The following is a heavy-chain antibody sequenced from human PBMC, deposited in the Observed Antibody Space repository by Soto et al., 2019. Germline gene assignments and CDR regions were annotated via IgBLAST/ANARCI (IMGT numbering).Heavy chain of an antibody. V-gene: IGHV3-21*01. CDR3: AREDSIIIPAVSEF. CDR2: ISKSDYT. D-gene: IGHD2-2*01. Sequence: GGSLRLSCTVSGFAFNNYGINWVRQAPGKGLEWVSSISKSDYTYYSDSVKGRFAISRDNAKSSVSLHMNTLRDEDTAVYYCAREDSIIIPAVSEFWGQGTLGSVCS. J-gene: IGHJ1*01. CDR1: GFAFNNYG.